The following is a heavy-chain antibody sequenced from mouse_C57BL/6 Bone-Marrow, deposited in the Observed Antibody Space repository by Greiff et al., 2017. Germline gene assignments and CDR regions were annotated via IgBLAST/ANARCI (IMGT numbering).Heavy chain of an antibody. Sequence: VQLQQPGPELVKLGASVKISCKASGYSFTDYNMNWVKQSNGKSLEWIGVINPNYGTTSYNQKFKVKATLTVDQSSSTAYMQLNSLTSEDSAVYYCARSLMITGFMDYWGQGTSVTVSS. J-gene: IGHJ4*01. CDR2: INPNYGTT. D-gene: IGHD2-4*01. CDR3: ARSLMITGFMDY. V-gene: IGHV1-39*01. CDR1: GYSFTDYN.